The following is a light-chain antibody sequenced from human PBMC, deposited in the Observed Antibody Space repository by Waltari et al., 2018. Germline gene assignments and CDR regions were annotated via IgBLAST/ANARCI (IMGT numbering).Light chain of an antibody. Sequence: QSVLTQPPSASGTTGQRVTISCSGSSYNIGSNYVYWYQQIPGTAPKLLIYRNNQRPSGVPDRFSGSKSGTSASLAISGLRSEDEADYYCAAWDDSLSGVVFGGGTKLTVL. CDR1: SYNIGSNY. CDR3: AAWDDSLSGVV. V-gene: IGLV1-47*01. J-gene: IGLJ2*01. CDR2: RNN.